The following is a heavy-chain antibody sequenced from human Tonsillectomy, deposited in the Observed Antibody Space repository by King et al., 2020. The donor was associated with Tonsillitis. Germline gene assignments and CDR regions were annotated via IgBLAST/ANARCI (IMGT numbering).Heavy chain of an antibody. D-gene: IGHD4-11*01. V-gene: IGHV3-23*04. Sequence: VQLVESGGGSVQPGGSLRLSCAASGFTFSNYAMNWVRQAPGKGLEWVSCVSCSGCSTYYSASGKGRFTVSRDNSKNTLFLQMNSPRAEDTAVYYCAKDLMTTVTSLNSAAIDHWGQGTLVTVSS. J-gene: IGHJ4*02. CDR1: GFTFSNYA. CDR2: VSCSGCST. CDR3: AKDLMTTVTSLNSAAIDH.